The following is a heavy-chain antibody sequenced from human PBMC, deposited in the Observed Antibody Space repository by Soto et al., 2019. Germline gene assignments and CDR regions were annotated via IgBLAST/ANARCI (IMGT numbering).Heavy chain of an antibody. Sequence: NPSETLSLTCTVSGGSISSGDYYWSWIRQPPGKGLEWIGYIYYSGSTYYNPSLKSRVTISVDTSKNQFSLKLSSVTAADTAVYYCARERPIYDSSGYYYLGPFDYWGQGTLVTVSS. CDR3: ARERPIYDSSGYYYLGPFDY. J-gene: IGHJ4*02. CDR1: GGSISSGDYY. D-gene: IGHD3-22*01. V-gene: IGHV4-30-4*01. CDR2: IYYSGST.